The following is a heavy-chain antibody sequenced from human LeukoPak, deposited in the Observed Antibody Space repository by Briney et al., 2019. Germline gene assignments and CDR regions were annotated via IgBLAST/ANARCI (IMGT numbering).Heavy chain of an antibody. CDR3: ARSHSSWYWFDS. CDR2: ISPSGGST. Sequence: GASVRVSCKSSGYTFTIYYMHWERQAPGQGLEWMGVISPSGGSTTYAQKFQGRVSMTRDTSTSTVDMELSSLTSEDTAVYYCARSHSSWYWFDSWGQGTPVTVSS. CDR1: GYTFTIYY. V-gene: IGHV1-46*01. D-gene: IGHD6-13*01. J-gene: IGHJ5*01.